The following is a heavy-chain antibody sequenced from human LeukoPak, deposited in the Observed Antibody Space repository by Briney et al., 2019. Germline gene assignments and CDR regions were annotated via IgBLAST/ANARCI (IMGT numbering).Heavy chain of an antibody. CDR2: IIPIFGTA. CDR3: ARGGHPYSSSWYGY. CDR1: GGTFSSYA. Sequence: SVKVSCKASGGTFSSYAISWVRQAPGQGLEWMGGIIPIFGTANYAQKFQGRVTITTDESTSTAYMELSSLRSEDTAVYYCARGGHPYSSSWYGYWGQGTLVTVSS. J-gene: IGHJ4*02. V-gene: IGHV1-69*05. D-gene: IGHD6-13*01.